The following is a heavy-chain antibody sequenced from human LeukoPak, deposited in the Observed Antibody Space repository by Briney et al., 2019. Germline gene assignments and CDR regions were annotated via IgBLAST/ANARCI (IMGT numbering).Heavy chain of an antibody. CDR1: GGSISSSSYY. J-gene: IGHJ3*02. D-gene: IGHD1-26*01. CDR3: ARRSSLVGATGLDI. V-gene: IGHV4-39*01. CDR2: IYYSGST. Sequence: SETLSLTCTVSGGSISSSSYYWGWIRQPPGKGLEWIGSIYYSGSTYYNPSLKSRVTISVDTSKNQFSLKLSSVTAADTAVYYCARRSSLVGATGLDIWGQGTTVTVSS.